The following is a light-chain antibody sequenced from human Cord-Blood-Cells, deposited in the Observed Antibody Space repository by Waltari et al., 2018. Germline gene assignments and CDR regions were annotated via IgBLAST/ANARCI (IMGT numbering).Light chain of an antibody. J-gene: IGLJ2*01. CDR3: SSYTCSSTVV. CDR2: DVS. CDR1: SRDVGGYHY. Sequence: QSALTQPASVSGSPGRSSTISCTGTSRDVGGYHYVSWYQQHPGKAPKLMIYDVSTRPSGVSNRFSGSNSGNTASLTISWLQAEDEADYYCSSYTCSSTVVFGGGTKLTVL. V-gene: IGLV2-14*01.